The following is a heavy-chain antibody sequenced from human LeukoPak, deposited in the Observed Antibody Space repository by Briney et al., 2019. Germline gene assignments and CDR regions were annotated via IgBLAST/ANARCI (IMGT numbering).Heavy chain of an antibody. D-gene: IGHD4-17*01. CDR3: ASAITVTTDY. J-gene: IGHJ4*02. Sequence: SETLSLTCTVSGYSISSGYYWGWIRQPPGKGLEWIGSIYHSGSTYYNPSLKSRLTISLDTSKNRFSLRLSSVTAADTAVYYCASAITVTTDYWGQGTLVTVSS. CDR2: IYHSGST. V-gene: IGHV4-38-2*02. CDR1: GYSISSGYY.